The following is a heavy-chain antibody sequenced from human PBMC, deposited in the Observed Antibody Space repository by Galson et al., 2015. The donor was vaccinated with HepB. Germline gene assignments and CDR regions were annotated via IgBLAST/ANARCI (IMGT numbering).Heavy chain of an antibody. CDR1: GFAFTSSA. Sequence: SVKVSCKASGFAFTSSAMQWVRQVRGQRLEWIGWIVVGSGNTNYAQKFQERVTITRDMSTSTAYMELCSLRSEDTAVYYCAAEGYSSSWYGGAAFDIWGQGTMVTVSS. CDR2: IVVGSGNT. J-gene: IGHJ3*02. D-gene: IGHD6-13*01. V-gene: IGHV1-58*02. CDR3: AAEGYSSSWYGGAAFDI.